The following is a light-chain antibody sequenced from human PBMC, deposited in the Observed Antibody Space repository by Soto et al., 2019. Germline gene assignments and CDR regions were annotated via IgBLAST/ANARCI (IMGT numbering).Light chain of an antibody. CDR1: QSVSSH. Sequence: EIVLTQSPGTLSLSPGERATLSCRASQSVSSHLAWYQQRPGQAPRLLIYGASSRATGIPDRFSGSGSGTDFTLTISRLEPEDFALYYCQQYGNSPPLTFGGGTRWRSN. CDR3: QQYGNSPPLT. J-gene: IGKJ4*01. V-gene: IGKV3-20*01. CDR2: GAS.